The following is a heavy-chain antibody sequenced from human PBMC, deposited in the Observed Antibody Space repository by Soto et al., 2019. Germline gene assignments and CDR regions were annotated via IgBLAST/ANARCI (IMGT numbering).Heavy chain of an antibody. Sequence: GGSLRLSCAASGFTFSNAWMNWVRQAPGKGLEWVGRIKSKTDGGTTDYAAPVKGRFTISRDDSKNTLYLQMNSLKTEDTAVYYCTTALSLMVRGVIPPGDYYYYGMDVWGQGTTVTVSS. CDR2: IKSKTDGGTT. CDR3: TTALSLMVRGVIPPGDYYYYGMDV. CDR1: GFTFSNAW. D-gene: IGHD3-10*01. J-gene: IGHJ6*02. V-gene: IGHV3-15*07.